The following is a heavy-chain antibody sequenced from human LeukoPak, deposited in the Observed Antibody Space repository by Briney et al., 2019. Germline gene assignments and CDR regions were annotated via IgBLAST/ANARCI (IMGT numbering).Heavy chain of an antibody. CDR1: GYTFTGYY. D-gene: IGHD3/OR15-3a*01. CDR2: INPTSGDT. J-gene: IGHJ4*02. Sequence: ASVKVSCKASGYTFTGYYMHWVRQAPGQGLEWMGWINPTSGDTHYAQKFQGRVTMTGDTSISTAYMELSRLRSDDTAVYYCAREDFFTPHSWGQGTLVTVSS. CDR3: AREDFFTPHS. V-gene: IGHV1-2*02.